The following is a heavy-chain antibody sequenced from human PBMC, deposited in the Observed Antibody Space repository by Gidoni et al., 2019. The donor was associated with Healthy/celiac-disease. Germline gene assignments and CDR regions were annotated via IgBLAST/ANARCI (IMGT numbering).Heavy chain of an antibody. V-gene: IGHV3-23*01. CDR1: RLTFSSYA. Sequence: VPLLESGGRFVQPGVSLIIAFAVARLTFSSYAMSSVRQAPGKGLECVSAISGSGGSTYYADSVKGRCTISRDNSKNTLYLQMNSLRAEDTAVYYGAKSRYSGSYWPGYWGQGTLVTVSS. CDR3: AKSRYSGSYWPGY. D-gene: IGHD1-26*01. CDR2: ISGSGGST. J-gene: IGHJ4*02.